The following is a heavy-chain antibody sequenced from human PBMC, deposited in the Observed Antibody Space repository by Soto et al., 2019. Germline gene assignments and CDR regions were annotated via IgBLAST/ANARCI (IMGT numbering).Heavy chain of an antibody. J-gene: IGHJ5*02. CDR1: GFMFSTTD. D-gene: IGHD3-10*01. V-gene: IGHV3-23*01. CDR3: VKNSGWFNT. Sequence: PGGSLRLSCAASGFMFSTTDMSWVRQAPGTGLEWLTTIEGSGEITYYADSVKGRFTISRDNSKGTVYLQMDSLTADDTAVYFCVKNSGWFNTWGQGTPVTVSS. CDR2: IEGSGEIT.